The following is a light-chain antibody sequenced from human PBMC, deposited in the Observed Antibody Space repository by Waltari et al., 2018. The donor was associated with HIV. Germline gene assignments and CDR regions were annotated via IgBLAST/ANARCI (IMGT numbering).Light chain of an antibody. V-gene: IGLV1-47*01. CDR3: VAWDDSLSGHVV. J-gene: IGLJ2*01. CDR1: SSNIGYNY. CDR2: RNT. Sequence: QAVLTQPPSASGTPGQRVTISCSGSSSNIGYNYVYWYQQIPGTAPKRLIYRNTQRPSGVPDRFSGAKSGTSASLTISGLRSDDEADYYCVAWDDSLSGHVVIGGGTKLTVL.